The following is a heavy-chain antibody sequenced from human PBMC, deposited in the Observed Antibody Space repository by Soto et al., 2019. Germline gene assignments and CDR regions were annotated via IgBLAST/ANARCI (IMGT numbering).Heavy chain of an antibody. Sequence: ETLSLTCTVSGGSISIYYWSWIRQPPGKGLEWNEYIYYSGSTNNNPSLKSRVTISVDTTKNQFSLKLSSVTAADTAVYYCASYSSFTGWDYWGQGTLVTVSS. CDR3: ASYSSFTGWDY. J-gene: IGHJ4*02. CDR2: IYYSGST. CDR1: GGSISIYY. V-gene: IGHV4-59*01. D-gene: IGHD6-6*01.